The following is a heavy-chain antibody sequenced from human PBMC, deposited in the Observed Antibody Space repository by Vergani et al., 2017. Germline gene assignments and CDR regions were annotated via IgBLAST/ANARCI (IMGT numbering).Heavy chain of an antibody. CDR1: GYTFTSYG. CDR3: ARDRDKNIAAPPGDF. CDR2: ISTYNDNT. D-gene: IGHD6-6*01. J-gene: IGHJ4*02. V-gene: IGHV1-18*01. Sequence: QVQLVPSGAEVKKPGASVKVSCKASGYTFTSYGISWVRQAPGQGLEWMGWISTYNDNTDYAQKLQGRVTMTTDTSTSTAYMELRSLRSDDTAVYYCARDRDKNIAAPPGDFWGQGTLVTVSS.